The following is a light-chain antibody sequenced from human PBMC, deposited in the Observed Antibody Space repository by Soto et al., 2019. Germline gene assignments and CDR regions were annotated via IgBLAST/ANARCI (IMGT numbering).Light chain of an antibody. V-gene: IGKV3-20*01. CDR1: QSVGNNY. CDR2: GAS. Sequence: ESALTQSPGTLSLSPGERATLSCRASQSVGNNYLAWYQQKPGQAPRLLIYGASSRATGIPDRFIGSGSGTDFTLTISRLEPEDCAVYYCQQYGSSPRYTFGQGTKLEI. J-gene: IGKJ2*01. CDR3: QQYGSSPRYT.